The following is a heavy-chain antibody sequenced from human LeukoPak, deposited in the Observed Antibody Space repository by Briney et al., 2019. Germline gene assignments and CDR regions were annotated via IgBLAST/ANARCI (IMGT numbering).Heavy chain of an antibody. Sequence: GESLKISCEASGYTFTHQWTGWVRQMPGPGLEWVGIIYPRDSDTIYSPSFQGHVTISADTSINTAYLEWRSLEASDTAMYYCARHSDVVGAIWGQGTQVTVSS. J-gene: IGHJ4*02. CDR1: GYTFTHQW. D-gene: IGHD3-16*01. CDR2: IYPRDSDT. V-gene: IGHV5-51*01. CDR3: ARHSDVVGAI.